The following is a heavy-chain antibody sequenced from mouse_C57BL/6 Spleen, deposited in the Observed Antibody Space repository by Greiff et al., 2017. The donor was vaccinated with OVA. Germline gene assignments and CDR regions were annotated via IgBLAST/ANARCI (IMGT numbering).Heavy chain of an antibody. D-gene: IGHD3-2*02. J-gene: IGHJ3*01. V-gene: IGHV1-69*01. CDR1: GYTFTSYW. CDR2: IDPSDSYT. CDR3: ARPQTAQATSWFAY. Sequence: VQLQQPGAELVMPGASVKLSCKASGYTFTSYWMHWVKQRPGQSLEWIGEIDPSDSYTNYNQKFKGKSTLTVDKSSSTAYMQLSSLTSEDSAVYYCARPQTAQATSWFAYWGQGTLVTVSA.